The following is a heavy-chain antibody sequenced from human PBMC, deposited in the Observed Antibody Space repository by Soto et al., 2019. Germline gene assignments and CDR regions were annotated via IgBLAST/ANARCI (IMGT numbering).Heavy chain of an antibody. D-gene: IGHD6-19*01. J-gene: IGHJ4*02. CDR2: INTYAGNT. Sequence: QVQLVQSAAEMKKPGASVQVSCKASGYTFTSYVINWVRQAPGQGLEWMGYINTYAGNTYYAQKLQGRVTITTDTSSTRVYMELRSLTSDNTAVYYCARIPGAGHAYYDYWAQGTLVTVSS. CDR1: GYTFTSYV. CDR3: ARIPGAGHAYYDY. V-gene: IGHV1-18*01.